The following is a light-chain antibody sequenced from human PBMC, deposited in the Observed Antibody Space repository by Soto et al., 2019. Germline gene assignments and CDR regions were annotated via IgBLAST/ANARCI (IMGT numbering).Light chain of an antibody. V-gene: IGLV2-14*01. CDR3: SSFTSSSTYV. Sequence: QSALTQPASVSGSPGQSITISCTGTSNDVGGCNCVSWYQQHPGKAPKLMIYEVNNRPSGVSNRFSGSKSGNTASLTISGLQAEDEADYYCSSFTSSSTYVFGTGTKLTVL. CDR1: SNDVGGCNC. J-gene: IGLJ1*01. CDR2: EVN.